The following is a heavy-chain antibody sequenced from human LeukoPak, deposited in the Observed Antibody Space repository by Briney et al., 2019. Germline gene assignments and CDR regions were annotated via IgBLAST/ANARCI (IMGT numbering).Heavy chain of an antibody. V-gene: IGHV4-59*08. CDR1: GVSIFSYY. J-gene: IGHJ6*02. CDR2: SHYSGTT. CDR3: ARHGLGKTYYDFWSGYLDV. D-gene: IGHD3-3*01. Sequence: SETLSLTCTVSGVSIFSYYWNWIRQPPGQGLEWIGYSHYSGTTNYNPSLKSRVTISVDTSKNQFSLKLSSVTAADTAVYYCARHGLGKTYYDFWSGYLDVWGQGTTVTVSS.